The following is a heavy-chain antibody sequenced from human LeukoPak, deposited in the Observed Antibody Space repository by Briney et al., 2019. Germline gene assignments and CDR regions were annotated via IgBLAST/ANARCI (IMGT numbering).Heavy chain of an antibody. Sequence: SVKVSCKASGYTFTNFAMNWVRQAPGQGLEWMGGIIPSFGRTNYAQKFRGRVAITTDESTGTVYMELSSLRFEDSAVYYCAREGISTSGGWLDPWGQGTLVTVSS. V-gene: IGHV1-69*05. CDR3: AREGISTSGGWLDP. J-gene: IGHJ5*02. CDR2: IIPSFGRT. CDR1: GYTFTNFA. D-gene: IGHD2-2*01.